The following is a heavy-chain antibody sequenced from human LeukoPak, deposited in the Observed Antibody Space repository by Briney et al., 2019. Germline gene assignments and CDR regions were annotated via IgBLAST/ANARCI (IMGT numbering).Heavy chain of an antibody. CDR1: GYTFTGYY. Sequence: GASVKVSCKASGYTFTGYYMHWVRQAPGQGLEWMGWINPNSGGTNYARKFQGRVTMTRDTSISTAYMELSRLRSDDTAVYYCAREGYCSGGSCYFHNWFDPWGQGTLVTVSS. D-gene: IGHD2-15*01. CDR2: INPNSGGT. J-gene: IGHJ5*02. CDR3: AREGYCSGGSCYFHNWFDP. V-gene: IGHV1-2*02.